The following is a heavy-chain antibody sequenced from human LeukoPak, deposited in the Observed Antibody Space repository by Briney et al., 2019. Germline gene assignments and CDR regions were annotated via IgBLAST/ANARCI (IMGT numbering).Heavy chain of an antibody. V-gene: IGHV4-59*01. CDR3: AREVGVDTAMVTYYFDY. CDR1: GCSISSYY. J-gene: IGHJ4*02. CDR2: IYYSGST. D-gene: IGHD5-18*01. Sequence: PSETLSLTCTVSGCSISSYYWSWIRQPPGKGLVWMRDIYYSGSTNYNPSLKSRVTISVDTSKNQFSLKLRPVTAADTAVYYGAREVGVDTAMVTYYFDYWGQGTLVTVSS.